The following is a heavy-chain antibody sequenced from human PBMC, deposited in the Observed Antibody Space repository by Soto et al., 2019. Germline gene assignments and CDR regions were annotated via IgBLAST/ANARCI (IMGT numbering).Heavy chain of an antibody. CDR2: LSDSGGST. CDR1: GFTFSSYA. J-gene: IGHJ4*02. V-gene: IGHV3-23*01. CDR3: VKDAYSGYGNFDY. Sequence: EVQLLESGGGLVQPGGSLRLSCAASGFTFSSYAMTWVRQAPGKGLKWVSSLSDSGGSTYYADSVKGRFTISRDNSKNTRYLQMNSLRAEDTALYYCVKDAYSGYGNFDYWGQGTLVTVSS. D-gene: IGHD5-12*01.